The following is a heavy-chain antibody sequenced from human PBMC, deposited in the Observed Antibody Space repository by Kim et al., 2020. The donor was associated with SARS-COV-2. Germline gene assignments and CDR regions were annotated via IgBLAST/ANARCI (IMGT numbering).Heavy chain of an antibody. CDR2: ISSSGSYI. Sequence: GGSLRLSCAASGFTFSSFTMNWVRQAPGKGLEWVSSISSSGSYIYYADSVKGRFTISRDNAKNSLYLQMNSLRAEDTAVYYCAREGKATVVNPIDYWGQGTLVTVSS. D-gene: IGHD4-17*01. J-gene: IGHJ4*02. CDR3: AREGKATVVNPIDY. V-gene: IGHV3-21*01. CDR1: GFTFSSFT.